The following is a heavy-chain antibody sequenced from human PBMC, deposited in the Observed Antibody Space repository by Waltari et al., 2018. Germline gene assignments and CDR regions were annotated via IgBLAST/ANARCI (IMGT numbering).Heavy chain of an antibody. Sequence: QVQLQQWGAGLLKPSETLSLTCAVSGGSFSGYYWSWIRQPPGKGLEWIGEINHSGSTNYNPSLKSRVTISVDTSKNQFSLKLSSVTAADTAVYYCARAPLYSGSYYGAFDIWGQGTMVTVSS. D-gene: IGHD1-26*01. CDR1: GGSFSGYY. CDR2: INHSGST. CDR3: ARAPLYSGSYYGAFDI. J-gene: IGHJ3*02. V-gene: IGHV4-34*01.